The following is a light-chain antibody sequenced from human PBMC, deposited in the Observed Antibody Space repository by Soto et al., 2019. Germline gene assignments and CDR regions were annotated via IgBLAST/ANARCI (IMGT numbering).Light chain of an antibody. CDR1: SSHFGGNT. Sequence: QSVLTQPPSASGTPGQRVIISCSGSSSHFGGNTANWYQQFPGTAPKVLIYSNNQRPSGVPDRFSGSKSGTSASLAISGLQSEDEADYYCAAWDDSLNGWVFGGGTKLTVL. J-gene: IGLJ3*02. CDR2: SNN. V-gene: IGLV1-44*01. CDR3: AAWDDSLNGWV.